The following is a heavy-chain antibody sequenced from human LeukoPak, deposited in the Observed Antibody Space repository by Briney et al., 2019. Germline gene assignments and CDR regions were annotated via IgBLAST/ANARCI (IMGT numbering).Heavy chain of an antibody. Sequence: ASVKVSCKVSGYSVMELSLHLVRQAPGKGLEWMGGFDPEDGETIYAQKFQGRVTMTEDTSTDTAYMELSSLRSEDTAVYYCATPGPDWGDAFDIWGQGTMVTVSS. V-gene: IGHV1-24*01. CDR2: FDPEDGET. CDR3: ATPGPDWGDAFDI. J-gene: IGHJ3*02. CDR1: GYSVMELS. D-gene: IGHD3/OR15-3a*01.